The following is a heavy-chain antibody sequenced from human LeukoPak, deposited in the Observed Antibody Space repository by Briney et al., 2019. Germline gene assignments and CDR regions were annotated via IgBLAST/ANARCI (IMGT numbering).Heavy chain of an antibody. CDR1: GFTFSSYG. J-gene: IGHJ3*02. V-gene: IGHV3-33*06. D-gene: IGHD3-10*01. Sequence: PGRSLRLSCAATGFTFSSYGMHWVRQAPGKGLEWVAVIWYDGSNKYYADSVKGRFTISRDNSKNTLYLQMNSLRTEDTAVYYCAKGRGAFDIWGQGTMVTVYS. CDR3: AKGRGAFDI. CDR2: IWYDGSNK.